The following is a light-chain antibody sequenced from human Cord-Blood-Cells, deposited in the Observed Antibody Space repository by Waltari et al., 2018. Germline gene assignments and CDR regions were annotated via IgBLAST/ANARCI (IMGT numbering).Light chain of an antibody. J-gene: IGLJ2*01. CDR3: SSYTSSSTLVV. CDR1: SSDVGGYNY. Sequence: HSAQTQPASVSGSPGQSITISCTGTSSDVGGYNYVSWYQQHPGKAPKLMIYDVSNRPSGVSNRFSGSKSGNTASLTISGLQAEDEADYYCSSYTSSSTLVVFGGGTKLTVL. V-gene: IGLV2-14*01. CDR2: DVS.